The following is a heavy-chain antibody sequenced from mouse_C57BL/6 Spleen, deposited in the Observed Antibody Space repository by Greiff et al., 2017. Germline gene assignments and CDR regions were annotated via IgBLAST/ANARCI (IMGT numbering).Heavy chain of an antibody. Sequence: VQLQQSGPELVKPGASVTIPCKASGYTFTDYNMDWVKQSHGKSLEWIGDINPNNGGTIYNQKFKGKATLTVDKSSSTAYMELRSLTSEDTAVYYCARWGCSSPGLGYWGQGTTLTVSS. D-gene: IGHD1-1*01. V-gene: IGHV1-18*01. CDR2: INPNNGGT. CDR1: GYTFTDYN. CDR3: ARWGCSSPGLGY. J-gene: IGHJ2*01.